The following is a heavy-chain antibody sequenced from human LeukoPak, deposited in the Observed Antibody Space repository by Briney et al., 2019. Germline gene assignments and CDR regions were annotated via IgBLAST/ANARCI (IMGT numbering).Heavy chain of an antibody. J-gene: IGHJ3*02. CDR2: IYYSGST. V-gene: IGHV4-59*01. D-gene: IGHD3-10*01. CDR1: GGSISSYY. Sequence: SETLSLTCTVSGGSISSYYWSWIRQPPGKGLEWIGYIYYSGSTNYNPSLKSRGTTTSDTSTKNFSSKQSDSTTAEPTADYFGGIAGSGADIWGQGKMVPVSS. CDR3: GGIAGSGADI.